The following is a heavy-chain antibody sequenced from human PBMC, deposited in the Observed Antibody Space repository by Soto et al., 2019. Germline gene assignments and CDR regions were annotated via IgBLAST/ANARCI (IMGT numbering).Heavy chain of an antibody. V-gene: IGHV4-59*13. CDR3: ARVGRLITAAGLLDA. Sequence: PAETLSLTCTISRGSIGSYYWTWSRQPPGKGLEWIGHIYYSGSTNYNPSLKSRLTLSLDTSKNQFSLKLTSVTAADTAVYYCARVGRLITAAGLLDAWGQGTLVTVSS. CDR2: IYYSGST. CDR1: RGSIGSYY. J-gene: IGHJ5*02. D-gene: IGHD6-13*01.